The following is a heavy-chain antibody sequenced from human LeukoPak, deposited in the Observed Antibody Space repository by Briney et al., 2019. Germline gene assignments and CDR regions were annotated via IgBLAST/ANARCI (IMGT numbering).Heavy chain of an antibody. Sequence: ATVKISCKASGYTFTDYYMHWVQQAPGKGLEWMGRDDPEDGETVYAEKFQGRVTITADTSTDTAYMELSSLRSEDTAVYYCATDYPSTDYGFGYWGQGTLVTVSS. J-gene: IGHJ4*02. CDR2: DDPEDGET. D-gene: IGHD4-17*01. V-gene: IGHV1-69-2*01. CDR3: ATDYPSTDYGFGY. CDR1: GYTFTDYY.